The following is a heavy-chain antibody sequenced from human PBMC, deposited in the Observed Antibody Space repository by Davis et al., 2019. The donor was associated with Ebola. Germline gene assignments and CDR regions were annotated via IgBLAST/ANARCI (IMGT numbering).Heavy chain of an antibody. J-gene: IGHJ6*04. CDR2: TYYNSKWYN. V-gene: IGHV6-1*01. CDR3: ARISWVSRGMDV. D-gene: IGHD6-13*01. Sequence: HSQTLSLTCAISGDSVSSGGWNWIRQSPSRGLEWLGRTYYNSKWYNDYAVSVKSRITINPDTSKNQFSLQLNFVTPEDAAVYYCARISWVSRGMDVWGKGTTVTVSS. CDR1: GDSVSSGG.